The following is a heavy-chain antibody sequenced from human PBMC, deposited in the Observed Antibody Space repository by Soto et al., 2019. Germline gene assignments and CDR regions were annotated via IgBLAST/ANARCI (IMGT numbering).Heavy chain of an antibody. J-gene: IGHJ4*02. CDR2: IYYTGST. V-gene: IGHV4-39*01. D-gene: IGHD6-13*01. CDR1: GGSISRRDYW. Sequence: QLQLQESGPGLVKPAETLSLTCTVSGGSISRRDYWWGWIRQPPGQGLEWIGSIYYTGSTYYNPSLKSRVIISVGTSENQFSLRLSSVIAADTAVDYCARQIGRGSWALDHWGQGTLGSVSS. CDR3: ARQIGRGSWALDH.